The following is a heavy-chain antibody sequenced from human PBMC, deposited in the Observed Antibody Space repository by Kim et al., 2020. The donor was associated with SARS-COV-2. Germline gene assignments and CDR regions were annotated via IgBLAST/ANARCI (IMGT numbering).Heavy chain of an antibody. D-gene: IGHD6-13*01. Sequence: GGSLRLSCAASGFTFSTYWMTWVRQAPGKGLEWVANIKKDGSEKYYVDSVKGRFTISRDNAKNSMYLQMNSLRAEDTAVYYCARTLEAIAAAGRYFDLWGRGTLVTVSS. CDR3: ARTLEAIAAAGRYFDL. CDR1: GFTFSTYW. V-gene: IGHV3-7*01. J-gene: IGHJ2*01. CDR2: IKKDGSEK.